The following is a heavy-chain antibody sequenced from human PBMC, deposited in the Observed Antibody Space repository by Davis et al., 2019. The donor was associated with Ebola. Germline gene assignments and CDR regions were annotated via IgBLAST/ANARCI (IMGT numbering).Heavy chain of an antibody. J-gene: IGHJ4*02. CDR3: ARGAHPSDY. CDR1: GGSISSGGFS. V-gene: IGHV4-30-2*01. CDR2: IYHSGST. Sequence: PSETLSLTCAVSGGSISSGGFSWSWIRQPPGKGLEWIGYIYHSGSTFYNPSLKSRVTISVDRSKNQFSLKLSSVTAADTAVYYCARGAHPSDYWGQGTLVTVSS.